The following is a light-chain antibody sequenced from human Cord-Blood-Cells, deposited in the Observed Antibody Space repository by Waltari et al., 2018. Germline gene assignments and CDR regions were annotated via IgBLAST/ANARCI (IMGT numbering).Light chain of an antibody. J-gene: IGLJ3*02. V-gene: IGLV2-14*01. CDR3: SSYTSSSTLV. CDR2: DVS. CDR1: SIDVGGYNY. Sequence: QSALTQPASVSGSPGQSITISCTGTSIDVGGYNYVSWYQQHPGKAPKLMIYDVSNRPSGVSNRFSGSNSGNTASLTIAGLQAEDEADYYCSSYTSSSTLVFGVGTKLTVL.